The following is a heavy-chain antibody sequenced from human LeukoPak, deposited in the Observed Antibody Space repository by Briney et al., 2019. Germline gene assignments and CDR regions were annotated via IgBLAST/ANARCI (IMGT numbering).Heavy chain of an antibody. CDR3: ARAVGTGAPPDY. CDR2: IYYSGST. J-gene: IGHJ4*02. D-gene: IGHD3/OR15-3a*01. CDR1: GGSFSGYY. V-gene: IGHV4-59*01. Sequence: SETLSLTCAVYGGSFSGYYWSWIRQPPGKGLEWIGYIYYSGSTNYNPSLKSRVTISVDTSKNQFSLKLSSVTAADTAVYYCARAVGTGAPPDYWGQGTLVTVSS.